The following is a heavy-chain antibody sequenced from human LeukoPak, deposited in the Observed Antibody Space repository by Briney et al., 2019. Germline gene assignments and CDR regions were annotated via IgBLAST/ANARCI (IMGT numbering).Heavy chain of an antibody. CDR3: ARGRASPVAGTRWYFDL. D-gene: IGHD6-19*01. Sequence: SETLSLTCTVSGGSISSYYWSWIRQPPGKGLEWIGYIYYSGSTNYNPSLKSRVTISVDTSKNQFSLKLSSVTAADTAVYYCARGRASPVAGTRWYFDLWGRGTLVTVSS. V-gene: IGHV4-59*01. CDR1: GGSISSYY. CDR2: IYYSGST. J-gene: IGHJ2*01.